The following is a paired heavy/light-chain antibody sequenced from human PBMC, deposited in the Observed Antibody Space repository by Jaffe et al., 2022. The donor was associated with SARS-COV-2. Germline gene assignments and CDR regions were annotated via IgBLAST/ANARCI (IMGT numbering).Heavy chain of an antibody. CDR2: ISGSGGTI. V-gene: IGHV3-11*01. D-gene: IGHD5-18*01. CDR3: VRSGEMGTANY. Sequence: QVQLVESGGGLVRPGGSLRLSCAASGLAFSDSYMNWVRQATGKGLEWLSYISGSGGTIYYADSVKGRFTISRDNAKNSLYLQMNSLRVEDTAVYYCVRSGEMGTANYWGQGTLVTVSS. J-gene: IGHJ4*02. CDR1: GLAFSDSY.
Light chain of an antibody. Sequence: DIQMTQSPSSLSASVGDRVTITCRASQSIINYLNWYQQKPGKAPKLLVYGASNLQSGVPSRISGSGSGTDFTLTISSLQPEDFATYYCQQTYSAPPWTFGQGTMVEIK. J-gene: IGKJ1*01. CDR1: QSIINY. V-gene: IGKV1-39*01. CDR3: QQTYSAPPWT. CDR2: GAS.